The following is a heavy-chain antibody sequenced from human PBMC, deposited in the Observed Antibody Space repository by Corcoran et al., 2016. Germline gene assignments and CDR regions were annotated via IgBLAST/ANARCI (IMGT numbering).Heavy chain of an antibody. CDR2: IIPIFGTA. CDR3: ARDRRLWGVVPAAVYYGRDV. Sequence: QVQLVQSGAEVKKPGSSVKVSCKASGGTFSSYAINWVRQAPGQGLEWMGGIIPIFGTANYAQKFQGRVTITADDSTSTAYMELSSLRSEDTAVYYCARDRRLWGVVPAAVYYGRDVWGQGTTVTVSS. CDR1: GGTFSSYA. J-gene: IGHJ6*02. D-gene: IGHD2-2*01. V-gene: IGHV1-69*01.